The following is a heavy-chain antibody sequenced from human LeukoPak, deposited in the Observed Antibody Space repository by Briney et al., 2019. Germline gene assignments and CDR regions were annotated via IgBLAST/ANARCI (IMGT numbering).Heavy chain of an antibody. V-gene: IGHV3-7*04. J-gene: IGHJ5*02. Sequence: GGSLTLSCAASGFTFSTYWMTRVRQAPGKGLEWVANIKQDGSEKYYVDSVRGRFTISRDNAKNSLYLQMNSLRAEDTAVYYCARPYSSSWYGWFDRWGQGTLVTVSS. CDR3: ARPYSSSWYGWFDR. D-gene: IGHD6-13*01. CDR2: IKQDGSEK. CDR1: GFTFSTYW.